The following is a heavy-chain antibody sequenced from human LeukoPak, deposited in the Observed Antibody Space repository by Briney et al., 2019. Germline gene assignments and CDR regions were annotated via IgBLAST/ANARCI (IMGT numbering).Heavy chain of an antibody. CDR1: GFTFNTYA. J-gene: IGHJ6*03. Sequence: PGGSLRLSCAASGFTFNTYAMSWVRQPPGKGLEWVANIKQDGSEKYYVDSVKGRFTISRDNAKNSLYLQMNSLRAEDTAVYYCARDRSGLSAYMDVWGKGTTVTISS. V-gene: IGHV3-7*01. CDR2: IKQDGSEK. CDR3: ARDRSGLSAYMDV. D-gene: IGHD1-14*01.